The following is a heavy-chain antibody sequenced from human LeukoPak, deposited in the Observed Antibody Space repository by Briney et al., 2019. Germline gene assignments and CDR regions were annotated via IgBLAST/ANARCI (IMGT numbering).Heavy chain of an antibody. CDR1: GGTFSSYA. J-gene: IGHJ5*02. CDR3: ARGGNIVVVPAAMGKPDWFDP. D-gene: IGHD2-2*01. Sequence: ASVKVSCKASGGTFSSYAISWVRQAPGQGLEWMGGIIPIFGTANYAQKFQGRVTTTTDESTSTAYMELSSLRSEDTAVYYCARGGNIVVVPAAMGKPDWFDPWGQGTLVTVSS. CDR2: IIPIFGTA. V-gene: IGHV1-69*05.